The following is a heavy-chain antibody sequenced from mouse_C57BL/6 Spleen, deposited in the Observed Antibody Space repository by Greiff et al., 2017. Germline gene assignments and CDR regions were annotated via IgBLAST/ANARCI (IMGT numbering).Heavy chain of an antibody. D-gene: IGHD2-4*01. Sequence: EVNVVESGGGLVKPGGSLKLSCAASGFTFSSYAMPWVRQTPEKRLEWVATISDGSSSTYYPDNVKGLFTISRDNAKNNLYLQISSLKSEDTAMYYCARDLYCDYDCYIDYWGQGTSVTVSS. V-gene: IGHV5-4*01. CDR3: ARDLYCDYDCYIDY. CDR2: ISDGSSST. CDR1: GFTFSSYA. J-gene: IGHJ2*02.